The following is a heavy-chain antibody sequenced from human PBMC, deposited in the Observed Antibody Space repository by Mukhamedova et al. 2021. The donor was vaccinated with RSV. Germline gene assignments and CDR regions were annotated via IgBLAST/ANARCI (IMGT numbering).Heavy chain of an antibody. CDR2: ISSSSSYI. CDR3: ARGGEEIAAADEL. CDR1: G. Sequence: GMNWVRQAPGKGLEWVSSISSSSSYIYYADSVKGRFTISRDNAKNSLYLQMNSLRAEDTAVYYCARGGEEIAAADELWGQGTLVTV. D-gene: IGHD6-13*01. J-gene: IGHJ4*02. V-gene: IGHV3-21*01.